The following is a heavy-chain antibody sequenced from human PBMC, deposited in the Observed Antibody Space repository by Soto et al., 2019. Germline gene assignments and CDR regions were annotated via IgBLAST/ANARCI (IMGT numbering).Heavy chain of an antibody. D-gene: IGHD5-12*01. J-gene: IGHJ4*02. V-gene: IGHV3-11*01. Sequence: QVQLVESGGGLVKPGGSLRLSCAASGFTFSDYYMSWIRQAPGKGLAWVSYISSSGSNIYYADSVKGRFTISRDNAKHSLYLQMNGLRAADTAVYYCARPVGWLRPDYFHYWGQGTLVTVSS. CDR3: ARPVGWLRPDYFHY. CDR1: GFTFSDYY. CDR2: ISSSGSNI.